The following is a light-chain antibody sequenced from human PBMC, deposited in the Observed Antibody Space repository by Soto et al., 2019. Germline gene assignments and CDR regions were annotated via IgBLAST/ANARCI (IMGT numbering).Light chain of an antibody. Sequence: QSVLTQPPSVSGAPGQRVTISCTGSSSNIGAGYDVHWYQQLPGTAPKLLIYGNSNRPSGVPDRFSGSKSGTSSSLASTGRHAADEADYYCQSYDSSLSGSNVFGTGTKVTVL. CDR1: SSNIGAGYD. J-gene: IGLJ1*01. CDR3: QSYDSSLSGSNV. CDR2: GNS. V-gene: IGLV1-40*01.